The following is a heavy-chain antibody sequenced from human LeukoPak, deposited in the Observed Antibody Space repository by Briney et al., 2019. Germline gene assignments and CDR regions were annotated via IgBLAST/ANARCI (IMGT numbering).Heavy chain of an antibody. Sequence: GESLKISCKGSGYSFTSYWIGWVRQMPGKVREWMGIIYPGDSDTRYSPSFQGQVTISADKSISTAYPQWSSLKASDTAMYYCARQYMVRGVIVGDYWGQGTLVTVSS. CDR2: IYPGDSDT. D-gene: IGHD3-10*01. J-gene: IGHJ4*02. CDR3: ARQYMVRGVIVGDY. CDR1: GYSFTSYW. V-gene: IGHV5-51*01.